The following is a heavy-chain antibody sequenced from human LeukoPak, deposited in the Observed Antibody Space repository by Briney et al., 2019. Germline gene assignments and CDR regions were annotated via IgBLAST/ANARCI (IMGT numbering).Heavy chain of an antibody. Sequence: GASVRLSCAASGLTFSEYAMSWVRQVPGMGLEWVSTIGGSGGSTNYADSVRGRFTISRDNSKNTLYLQINSLRADDTAVYYCAKGRVGTNGVLEHWGQGTLVTVSS. CDR3: AKGRVGTNGVLEH. V-gene: IGHV3-23*01. J-gene: IGHJ1*01. CDR1: GLTFSEYA. CDR2: IGGSGGST. D-gene: IGHD1-26*01.